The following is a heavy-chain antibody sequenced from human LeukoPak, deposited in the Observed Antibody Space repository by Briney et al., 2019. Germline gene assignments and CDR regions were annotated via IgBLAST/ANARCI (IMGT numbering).Heavy chain of an antibody. V-gene: IGHV4-28*06. CDR1: DYSISSNNW. CDR3: ARNPTTYSSYYHMDV. J-gene: IGHJ6*03. Sequence: SETLSLTCAVSDYSISSNNWWGWIRQPPGKGLEWIGYIYYSGSTNYNPSLKSRVTMSVDTSKNQFSLKLSSVTALDTAVYYCARNPTTYSSYYHMDVWGKGTTVTVSS. CDR2: IYYSGST. D-gene: IGHD2-21*01.